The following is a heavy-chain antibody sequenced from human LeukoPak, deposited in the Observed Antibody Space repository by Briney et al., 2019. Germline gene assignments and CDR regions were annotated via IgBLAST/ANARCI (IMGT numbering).Heavy chain of an antibody. V-gene: IGHV3-66*01. CDR1: GFTVSNNY. CDR3: TTDYYGDYEVDY. CDR2: IYSGGNT. Sequence: GGSLRLSCAASGFTVSNNYMSWVRQAPGKGLEWVSVIYSGGNTYYADSVKGRFTISRDNSKNTLYLQMNSLKTEDTAVYYCTTDYYGDYEVDYWGQGTLVTVSS. J-gene: IGHJ4*02. D-gene: IGHD4-17*01.